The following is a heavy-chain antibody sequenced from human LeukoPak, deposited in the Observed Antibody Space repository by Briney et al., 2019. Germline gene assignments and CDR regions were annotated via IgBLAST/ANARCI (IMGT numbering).Heavy chain of an antibody. Sequence: GGSLRLSCEASGFVLSNYGMHWVRQIPGKGLEWVAVIWHDGSNRHYSDSVKGRFTISGDNFQNILFLQMDNLRADDTAIYYCARIIINSGYSYGIDFWGQGTLVTVSS. CDR1: GFVLSNYG. CDR3: ARIIINSGYSYGIDF. J-gene: IGHJ4*02. V-gene: IGHV3-33*01. CDR2: IWHDGSNR. D-gene: IGHD5-18*01.